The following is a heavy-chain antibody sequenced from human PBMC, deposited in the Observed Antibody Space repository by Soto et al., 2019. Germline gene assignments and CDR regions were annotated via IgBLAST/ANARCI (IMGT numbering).Heavy chain of an antibody. CDR2: IYYSGST. CDR1: GXXXXXASXY. V-gene: IGHV4-61*01. J-gene: IGHJ4*02. D-gene: IGHD3-9*01. CDR3: ARKXXXXLVYFDY. Sequence: QVQXHESXPGLVXPSETLSLTCSVSGXXXXXASXYXXWIRQPPGXGLEYIGYIYYSGSTNYNPSLKSRVTMSVDTSKNQFSLRLSSVTAADTAVXYCARKXXXXLVYFDYWGQEILVTVSS.